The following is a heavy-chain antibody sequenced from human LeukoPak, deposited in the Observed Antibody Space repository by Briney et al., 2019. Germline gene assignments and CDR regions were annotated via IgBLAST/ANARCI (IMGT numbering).Heavy chain of an antibody. V-gene: IGHV3-23*01. CDR1: GFTVSNIY. D-gene: IGHD3-22*01. CDR2: ISGSGGST. Sequence: PGGSLRLSCAASGFTVSNIYMNWVRQAPGKGLEWVSAISGSGGSTYYADSVKGRLTISRDNSKNTLYLQMNSLRAEDTAVYYCARALDSSGYYYPYYYYGMDVWGQGTTVTVSS. J-gene: IGHJ6*02. CDR3: ARALDSSGYYYPYYYYGMDV.